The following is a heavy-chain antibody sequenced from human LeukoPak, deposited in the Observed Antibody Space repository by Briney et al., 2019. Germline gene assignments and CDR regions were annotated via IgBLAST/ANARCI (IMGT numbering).Heavy chain of an antibody. V-gene: IGHV1-8*01. CDR2: MNPNSGNT. Sequence: GASMKVSRKASGYTFTSYDINWVRQATGQGLEWMGWMNPNSGNTGYAQKFQGRVTMTRNTSISTAYMELSSLRSEDTAVYYCARGLGNYGDYREEDWFDPWGQGTLVTVSS. J-gene: IGHJ5*02. CDR3: ARGLGNYGDYREEDWFDP. D-gene: IGHD4-17*01. CDR1: GYTFTSYD.